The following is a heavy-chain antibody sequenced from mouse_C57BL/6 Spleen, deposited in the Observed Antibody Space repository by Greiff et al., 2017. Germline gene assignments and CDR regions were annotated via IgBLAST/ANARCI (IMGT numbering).Heavy chain of an antibody. V-gene: IGHV10-1*01. CDR1: GFSFNTYA. Sequence: EVQLVESGGGLVQPKGSLKLSCAASGFSFNTYAMNWVRQAPGKGLEWVARIRSKSNNYATYYADSVKDRFTISRDDSESMLYLQMNNLKTEDTAMYYLVRQGLRGGYYFDYWGQGTTLTVSS. D-gene: IGHD2-4*01. J-gene: IGHJ2*01. CDR2: IRSKSNNYAT. CDR3: VRQGLRGGYYFDY.